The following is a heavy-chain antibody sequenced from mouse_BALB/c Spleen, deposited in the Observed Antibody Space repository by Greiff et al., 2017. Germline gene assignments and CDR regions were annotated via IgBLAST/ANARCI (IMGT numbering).Heavy chain of an antibody. Sequence: EVMLVESGGGLVQPGGSRKLSCAASGFTFSSFGMHWVRQAPEKGLEWVAYISSGSSTIYYADTVKGRFTISRDNPKNTLFLQMTSLRSEDTATYYCARGGGMGYAMDYWGQGTSVTVSS. V-gene: IGHV5-17*02. CDR3: ARGGGMGYAMDY. CDR2: ISSGSSTI. D-gene: IGHD1-1*02. J-gene: IGHJ4*01. CDR1: GFTFSSFG.